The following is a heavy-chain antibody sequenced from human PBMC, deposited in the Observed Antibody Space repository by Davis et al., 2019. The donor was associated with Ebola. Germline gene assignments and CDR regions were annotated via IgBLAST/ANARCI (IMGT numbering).Heavy chain of an antibody. J-gene: IGHJ4*02. CDR1: GFTFKDYG. D-gene: IGHD5-18*01. V-gene: IGHV3-33*01. Sequence: GESLKISCAASGFTFKDYGMHWVRQVPGEGLEWLAVVWYDGDKTDYADSVKGRFTISRDNSEKTVSLQMNSLRVEDTAIYYCVPGTWIRGQGTLVTVSS. CDR2: VWYDGDKT. CDR3: VPGTWI.